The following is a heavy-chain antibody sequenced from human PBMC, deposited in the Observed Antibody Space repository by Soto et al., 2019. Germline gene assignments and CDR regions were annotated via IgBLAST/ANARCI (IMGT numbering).Heavy chain of an antibody. J-gene: IGHJ6*03. CDR1: GFTFSNYW. Sequence: GGSLRLSCAASGFTFSNYWMHWVRQAPGKGLVWVSRINNDGSSTRYADSVKGRFTISRDNAKNTLYLQMNSLRAEDTAVYYCARDVSRFLPQNYYYYYYMDVWGKGTTVTVSS. D-gene: IGHD3-3*01. CDR2: INNDGSST. V-gene: IGHV3-74*01. CDR3: ARDVSRFLPQNYYYYYYMDV.